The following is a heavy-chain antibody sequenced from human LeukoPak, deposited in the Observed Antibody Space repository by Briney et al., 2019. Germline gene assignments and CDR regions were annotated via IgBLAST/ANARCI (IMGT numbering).Heavy chain of an antibody. D-gene: IGHD6-6*01. CDR3: ARTVDSSSSYWFDP. J-gene: IGHJ5*02. CDR1: GFTFSDYY. V-gene: IGHV3-11*01. Sequence: GGSLRLSCAASGFTFSDYYMSWIRQAPGKGLEWVSYISSSGSTIYYADSVKGRFTISRDNAKNSLYLQMNSLRAEDTAVYYCARTVDSSSSYWFDPWGQGTLVTVSS. CDR2: ISSSGSTI.